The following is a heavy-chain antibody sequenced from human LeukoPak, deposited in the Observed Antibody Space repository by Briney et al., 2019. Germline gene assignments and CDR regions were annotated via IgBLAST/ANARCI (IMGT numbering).Heavy chain of an antibody. CDR2: IKSDGST. CDR3: ARAPSEIGGYYPEYFRH. CDR1: GFTFSTYW. D-gene: IGHD3-22*01. V-gene: IGHV3-74*01. J-gene: IGHJ1*01. Sequence: PGGSLRLSCAASGFTFSTYWMHWVRRAPGKGLVWVSRIKSDGSTNYADSVKGRFTISRDNAKNTVSLQTNSLRPEDTGVYYCARAPSEIGGYYPEYFRHWGQGTLVTVSS.